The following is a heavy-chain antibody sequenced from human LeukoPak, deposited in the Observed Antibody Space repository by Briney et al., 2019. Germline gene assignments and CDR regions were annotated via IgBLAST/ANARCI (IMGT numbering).Heavy chain of an antibody. J-gene: IGHJ4*02. CDR3: ARVGDSSGYNFADY. CDR2: IYYSGST. D-gene: IGHD3-22*01. CDR1: GGSISSSSYY. V-gene: IGHV4-39*07. Sequence: PSESLSLTCTVSGGSISSSSYYWGWIRQPPGKGLEWIGSIYYSGSTNYNPSLKSRVTMSVDTSKNQFSLKLSSVTAADTAVYYCARVGDSSGYNFADYSGQGTLVTVSS.